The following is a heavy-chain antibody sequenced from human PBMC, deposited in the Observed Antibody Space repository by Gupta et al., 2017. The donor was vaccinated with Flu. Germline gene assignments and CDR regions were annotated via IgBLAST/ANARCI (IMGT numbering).Heavy chain of an antibody. CDR3: ARVLLWFGELPTTYYFDY. J-gene: IGHJ4*02. D-gene: IGHD3-10*01. CDR2: INHSGST. CDR1: GGSFSGYY. V-gene: IGHV4-34*01. Sequence: QVQLQQWGAGLLEPSDTLSLPCAVYGGSFSGYYWCWIRQPPGKGLEWVGEINHSGSTNYNPSLKSRVTISVDTSKNQFSLKLSSVTAADTAVYYCARVLLWFGELPTTYYFDYWGQGTLVTVSS.